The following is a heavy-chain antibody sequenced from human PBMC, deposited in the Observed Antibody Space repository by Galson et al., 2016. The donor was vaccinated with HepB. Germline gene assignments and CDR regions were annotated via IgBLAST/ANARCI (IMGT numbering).Heavy chain of an antibody. D-gene: IGHD3-10*01. V-gene: IGHV4-31*11. CDR2: IYYSGIT. CDR3: AKGRGYGSGVYFKLDP. Sequence: TLSLTCAVSGDSVNSAGYFWSWIRQLPGKGLEWIGYIYYSGITHYNPSLSGRVAFSLDTSKNHLSLNLSTVTAADTAIYYCAKGRGYGSGVYFKLDPWGQGKLVTVSP. J-gene: IGHJ5*02. CDR1: GDSVNSAGYF.